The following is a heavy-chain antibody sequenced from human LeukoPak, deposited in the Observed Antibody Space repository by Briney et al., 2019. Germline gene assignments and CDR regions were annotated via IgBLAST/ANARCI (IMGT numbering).Heavy chain of an antibody. D-gene: IGHD4-11*01. V-gene: IGHV3-21*03. J-gene: IGHJ6*03. Sequence: GGSLRLSCAASGFTFGSYWMTWVRQSPGQVLGWVSTIITYSSYIYDADSVKGRFTVSRDNAQNSLYLQMNSLRAEDTAVYYCAKSGGSETSYYYYYMEVRGKGTTATVSS. CDR3: AKSGGSETSYYYYYMEV. CDR2: IITYSSYI. CDR1: GFTFGSYW.